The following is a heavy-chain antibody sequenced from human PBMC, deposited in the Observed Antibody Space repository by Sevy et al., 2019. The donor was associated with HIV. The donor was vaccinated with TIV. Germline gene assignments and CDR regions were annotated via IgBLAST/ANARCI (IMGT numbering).Heavy chain of an antibody. CDR2: ISYDGSNK. J-gene: IGHJ4*02. D-gene: IGHD2-2*01. CDR1: GFTFSSYA. V-gene: IGHV3-30-3*01. CDR3: ASDPLVAPRFDY. Sequence: GGSLRLSCAASGFTFSSYAMHWVRQAPGKGLEWVAVISYDGSNKYYADSVKGRFTISRDNSKNTLYLQMNSLRAEDTAVYYCASDPLVAPRFDYWGQGTLVTVS.